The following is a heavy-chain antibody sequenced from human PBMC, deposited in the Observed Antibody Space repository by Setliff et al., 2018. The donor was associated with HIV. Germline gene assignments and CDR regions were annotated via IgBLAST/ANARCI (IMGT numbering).Heavy chain of an antibody. CDR3: VKDKGNGDYDYYYGMDV. J-gene: IGHJ6*02. CDR2: INWNSINI. CDR1: GFYFSIYN. D-gene: IGHD4-17*01. V-gene: IGHV3-9*03. Sequence: PGGSLRLSCAASGFYFSIYNMSWVRQAPGKGLEWVSGINWNSINIGYADSVKGRFTISRDNAKNSVYLQMNSLKAEDMALYYCVKDKGNGDYDYYYGMDVWGQGTTVTVSS.